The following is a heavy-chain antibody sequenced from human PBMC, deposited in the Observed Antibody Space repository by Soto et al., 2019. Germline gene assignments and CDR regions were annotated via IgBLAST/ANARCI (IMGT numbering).Heavy chain of an antibody. CDR1: GGSINNYY. V-gene: IGHV4-59*01. D-gene: IGHD3-16*01. CDR3: ARDGGSFSYLDD. CDR2: IYYSGST. J-gene: IGHJ4*02. Sequence: SETLSLTCTVSGGSINNYYWSWIRQPPGKGLEWIGYIYYSGSTNYNPSLKSRVTTSVDTSKNQFSLKLSPVTAADTAVYYCARDGGSFSYLDDWGQGILVTVSS.